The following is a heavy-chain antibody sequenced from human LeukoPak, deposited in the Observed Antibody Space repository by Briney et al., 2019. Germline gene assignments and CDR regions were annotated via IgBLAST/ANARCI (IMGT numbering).Heavy chain of an antibody. J-gene: IGHJ4*02. D-gene: IGHD2-8*02. CDR2: VYSSGST. V-gene: IGHV4-59*01. CDR1: GGSISSYY. Sequence: SETLSLTCTVSGGSISSYYWSWIRQPPGKGLEWIGYVYSSGSTNYNPSLKSRVTISLETSKNQFSLKLSSVTAADTAVYYCAGSTGIRTIPTFDYWGQGTLVAVSS. CDR3: AGSTGIRTIPTFDY.